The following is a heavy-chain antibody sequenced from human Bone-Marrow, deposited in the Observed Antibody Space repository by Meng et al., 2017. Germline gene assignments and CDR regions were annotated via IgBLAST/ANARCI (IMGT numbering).Heavy chain of an antibody. V-gene: IGHV4-34*01. J-gene: IGHJ4*02. CDR3: ARQGDTAMATFDY. Sequence: QVQLQQWGAGLLKPSETLFLTCAVYGGTFSDYYWSWIRQPPGKGLEWIGEINHSGGTKYTPSLESRVTISIDTSKNQFSLKLSSVTAADTAIYYCARQGDTAMATFDYWGQGTLVTVSS. D-gene: IGHD5-18*01. CDR2: INHSGGT. CDR1: GGTFSDYY.